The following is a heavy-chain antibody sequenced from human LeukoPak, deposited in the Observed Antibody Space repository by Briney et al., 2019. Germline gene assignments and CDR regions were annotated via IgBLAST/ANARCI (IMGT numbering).Heavy chain of an antibody. Sequence: SETLSLTCTVSGGSISSHYWSWIRQPPGKGLEWIGYIYYSGSTNYNPSLKSRVTISVDTSKNQFSLKLSSVTAADTAVYYCARTLLTYHSNYDGNWFDPWGQGTLVTVSS. CDR3: ARTLLTYHSNYDGNWFDP. CDR1: GGSISSHY. CDR2: IYYSGST. D-gene: IGHD4-11*01. V-gene: IGHV4-59*11. J-gene: IGHJ5*02.